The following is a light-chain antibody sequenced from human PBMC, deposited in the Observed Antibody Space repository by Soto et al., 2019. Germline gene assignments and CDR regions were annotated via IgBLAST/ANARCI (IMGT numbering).Light chain of an antibody. CDR3: QHYKSYPWT. Sequence: EIVMTQSPATLSVSPGERATLSCRASQSVSSNLAWYQQKPGQAPRLLIYGASTRATGIPARFSGRGSGTEFTLTISSLQPDDFAIYYCQHYKSYPWTFGQGTKVDIK. CDR1: QSVSSN. CDR2: GAS. J-gene: IGKJ1*01. V-gene: IGKV3-15*01.